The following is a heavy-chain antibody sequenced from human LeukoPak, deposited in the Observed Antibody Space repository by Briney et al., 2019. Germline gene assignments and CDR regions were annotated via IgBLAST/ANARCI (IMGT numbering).Heavy chain of an antibody. D-gene: IGHD6-13*01. CDR2: INAGNGNT. CDR3: ASDYSYSSSWPAFDY. CDR1: GYTFTSYA. V-gene: IGHV1-3*01. J-gene: IGHJ4*02. Sequence: ASVKVSCKASGYTFTSYAMHWVRQAPGQRLEWMGWINAGNGNTKYSQKFQGRVTTTRDTSASTAYMELSSLRSEDTAVYYCASDYSYSSSWPAFDYWGQGTLVTVSS.